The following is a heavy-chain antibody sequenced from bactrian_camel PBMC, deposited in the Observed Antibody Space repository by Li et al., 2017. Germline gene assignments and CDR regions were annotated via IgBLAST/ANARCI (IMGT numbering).Heavy chain of an antibody. D-gene: IGHD1*01. J-gene: IGHJ6*01. CDR3: AADLSCVGVLRYRGYDAGGRATIVDDFAS. V-gene: IGHV3S1*01. CDR1: NYLLRSSC. Sequence: VQLVESGGGSVRAGGSLVLSCAAPNYLLRSSCLGWFRQAPGKEREGVAAFYTGNGTRYAADSVKGRFTISKDNAKKTLYLQMNSLEPEDTATYYCAADLSCVGVLRYRGYDAGGRATIVDDFASWAGGPRSPSP. CDR2: FYTGNGTR.